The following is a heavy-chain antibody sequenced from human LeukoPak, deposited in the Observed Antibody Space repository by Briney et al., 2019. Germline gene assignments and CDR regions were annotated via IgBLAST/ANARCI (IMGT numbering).Heavy chain of an antibody. Sequence: ASVKVSCKASGYIFTDYFLHWARQAPGQGPEWMGRINCNSGGTMYAQNLQGRVTMTRNTSISTAYMELSSLRSEDTAVYYCARVGCSGGSCYYYFDYWGQGTLVTVSS. D-gene: IGHD2-15*01. V-gene: IGHV1-2*06. CDR3: ARVGCSGGSCYYYFDY. CDR2: INCNSGGT. CDR1: GYIFTDYF. J-gene: IGHJ4*02.